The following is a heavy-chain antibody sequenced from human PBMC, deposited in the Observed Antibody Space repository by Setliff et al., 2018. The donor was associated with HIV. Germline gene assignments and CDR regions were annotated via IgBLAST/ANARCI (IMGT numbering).Heavy chain of an antibody. Sequence: GGSLRLSCAASGFTFDNYGMSWVRQVPGKGLEWVSGIDGSGGVTRYAESVKGRLIISRDNAKNSLYLQTSSLRAEDTALYYCARDDTGGKGYWYFDLWGRGTLVTVSS. CDR3: ARDDTGGKGYWYFDL. J-gene: IGHJ2*01. CDR2: IDGSGGVT. D-gene: IGHD2-2*02. CDR1: GFTFDNYG. V-gene: IGHV3-20*04.